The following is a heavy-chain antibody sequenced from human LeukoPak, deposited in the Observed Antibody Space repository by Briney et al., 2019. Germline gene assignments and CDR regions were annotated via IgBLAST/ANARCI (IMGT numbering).Heavy chain of an antibody. Sequence: SETLSLTCTVSGGSISSYYWSWIRQPAGKGLEWIGRIYTSGSTNYNPSLQSRVTMSVDTSKNQFSLKLSSVTAADTAVYYCARAEGVVVPAAHAFDIWGQGTMVTVSS. J-gene: IGHJ3*02. CDR2: IYTSGST. V-gene: IGHV4-4*07. CDR1: GGSISSYY. CDR3: ARAEGVVVPAAHAFDI. D-gene: IGHD2-2*01.